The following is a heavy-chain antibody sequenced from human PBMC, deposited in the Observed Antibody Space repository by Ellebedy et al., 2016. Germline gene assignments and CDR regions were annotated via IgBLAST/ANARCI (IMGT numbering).Heavy chain of an antibody. J-gene: IGHJ6*02. CDR3: ARERRYGSGSYPKYYYYYGMDV. CDR2: IIPIFGTA. V-gene: IGHV1-69*13. D-gene: IGHD3-10*01. Sequence: SVKVSXXASGGTFSSYAISWVRQAPGQGLEWMGGIIPIFGTANYAQKFQGRVTITADESTSTAYMELRSLRSDDTAVYYCARERRYGSGSYPKYYYYYGMDVWGQGTTVTVSS. CDR1: GGTFSSYA.